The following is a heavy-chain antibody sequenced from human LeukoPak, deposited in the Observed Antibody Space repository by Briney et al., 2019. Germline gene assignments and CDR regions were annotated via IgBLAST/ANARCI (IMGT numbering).Heavy chain of an antibody. CDR1: GFTFSSYS. D-gene: IGHD3/OR15-3a*01. Sequence: GGSLRLSCAASGFTFSSYSMNWVRQAPGKGLEWVSAISSSSSYIYYADSVKGRFTISRDNAKNSLYLQMNSLRAEDTAVYYCARGPQGLDWLPFFDPWGQGTLVTVSS. V-gene: IGHV3-21*01. CDR3: ARGPQGLDWLPFFDP. J-gene: IGHJ5*02. CDR2: ISSSSSYI.